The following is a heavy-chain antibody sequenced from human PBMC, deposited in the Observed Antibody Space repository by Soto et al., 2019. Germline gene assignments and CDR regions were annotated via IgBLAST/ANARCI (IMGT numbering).Heavy chain of an antibody. J-gene: IGHJ4*02. CDR2: IYSTGIP. CDR3: ARGKDSDGYYYFDY. D-gene: IGHD3-22*01. CDR1: AGSITTGCDY. V-gene: IGHV4-31*03. Sequence: SETLSLTCMVSAGSITTGCDYWSWIRQHPGKGLEWIGYIYSTGIPYYKPSLKSRVTISRDTSKNHFSLKVTSVTAADTAIYYCARGKDSDGYYYFDYWGQGALVTVSS.